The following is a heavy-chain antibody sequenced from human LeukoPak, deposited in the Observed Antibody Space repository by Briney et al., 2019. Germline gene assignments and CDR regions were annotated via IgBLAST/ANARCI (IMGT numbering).Heavy chain of an antibody. D-gene: IGHD6-19*01. Sequence: ASVKVSCKASGYTFTSYGISWVRQAPGQGLEWMGWISAYNGNTNYAQKLQGRVTMTTDTSTSTAYMELRSLRSDDTAVYYCARVVAVAGRDYFDYWGQGTLVTVSS. V-gene: IGHV1-18*01. J-gene: IGHJ4*02. CDR1: GYTFTSYG. CDR2: ISAYNGNT. CDR3: ARVVAVAGRDYFDY.